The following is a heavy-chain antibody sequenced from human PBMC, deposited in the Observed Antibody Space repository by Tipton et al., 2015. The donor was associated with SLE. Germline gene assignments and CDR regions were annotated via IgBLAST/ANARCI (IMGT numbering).Heavy chain of an antibody. V-gene: IGHV4-38-2*02. J-gene: IGHJ5*02. CDR2: VYPGGTA. D-gene: IGHD6-13*01. Sequence: GLVKPSETLSLTCIVSGYSISRGYYWGWIRQPPGGGLEWLGSVYPGGTAYYNPSLKSRVTISVDTSKNQFSLKLSSVTAADTAVYYCARGAAAGHRWFDPWGQGTLVTVSS. CDR1: GYSISRGYY. CDR3: ARGAAAGHRWFDP.